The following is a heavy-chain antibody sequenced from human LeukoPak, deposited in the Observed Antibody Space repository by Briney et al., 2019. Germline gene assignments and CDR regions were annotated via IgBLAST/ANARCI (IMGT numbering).Heavy chain of an antibody. D-gene: IGHD6-19*01. CDR3: ARVKGSGWYEVDY. J-gene: IGHJ4*02. V-gene: IGHV3-48*03. Sequence: GGSLRLSCVASGFSFSSYVMNWVRQAPGKGLEWVSYISSGGTTLYYADSVKGRFTISRDNVKNSLYLQMNSLSAEDTGVYYCARVKGSGWYEVDYWGQGTLVTVSS. CDR2: ISSGGTTL. CDR1: GFSFSSYV.